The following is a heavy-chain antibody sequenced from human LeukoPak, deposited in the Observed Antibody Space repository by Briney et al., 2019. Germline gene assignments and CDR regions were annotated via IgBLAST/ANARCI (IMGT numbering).Heavy chain of an antibody. CDR3: TSNYYDSSLDAFDI. CDR2: IRNKANSYTA. J-gene: IGHJ3*02. CDR1: GFTFSGSA. V-gene: IGHV3-73*01. D-gene: IGHD3-22*01. Sequence: GGSLKLSCAASGFTFSGSAMHWVRQASGKGLEWVGRIRNKANSYTAAYAASVRGRFTISRDDSKNTAYLQMNSLKTEDTAVYYRTSNYYDSSLDAFDIWGQGTMVTVSS.